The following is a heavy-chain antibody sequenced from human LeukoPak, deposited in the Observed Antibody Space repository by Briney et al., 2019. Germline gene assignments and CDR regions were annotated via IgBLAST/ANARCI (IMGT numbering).Heavy chain of an antibody. V-gene: IGHV1-18*01. CDR3: ASYYDSSGYYYLGAFDI. J-gene: IGHJ3*02. Sequence: ASVKVSCKASGYTFTTYDINWVRQAPGQGLEWMGWISAYNGNTNYAQKLQGRVTMTTDTSTSTAYMELRSLRSDDTAVYYCASYYDSSGYYYLGAFDIWGQGTMVTVSS. CDR2: ISAYNGNT. CDR1: GYTFTTYD. D-gene: IGHD3-22*01.